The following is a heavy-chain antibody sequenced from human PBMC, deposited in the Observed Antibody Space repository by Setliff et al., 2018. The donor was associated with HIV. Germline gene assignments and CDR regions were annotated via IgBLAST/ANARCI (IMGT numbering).Heavy chain of an antibody. J-gene: IGHJ4*02. Sequence: GSLRLSCAASGFIFSDYSMNWVRQAPGKGLEWVSSISSSTYIYYADSVKGRFTISRDNAKNSLYLQMNSLRAEDTAVYYCARVSGDGAGYFDYWGQGTLVTVSS. CDR1: GFIFSDYS. V-gene: IGHV3-21*01. CDR2: ISSSTYI. CDR3: ARVSGDGAGYFDY. D-gene: IGHD5-12*01.